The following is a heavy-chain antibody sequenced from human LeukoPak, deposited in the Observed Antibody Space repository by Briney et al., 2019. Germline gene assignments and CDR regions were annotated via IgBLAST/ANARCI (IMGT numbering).Heavy chain of an antibody. CDR3: ARVHSGYGPDYIDH. CDR2: ISSTSGFI. CDR1: GFTFSSDS. D-gene: IGHD5-12*01. V-gene: IGHV3-21*06. Sequence: GSLRLSCAASGFTFSSDSMNWVRQAPGKGLEWVSSISSTSGFISYADSVKGRFTISRDNAKSSLYLQMNSLRAEDTALYYCARVHSGYGPDYIDHWGQGTPVTVSS. J-gene: IGHJ4*02.